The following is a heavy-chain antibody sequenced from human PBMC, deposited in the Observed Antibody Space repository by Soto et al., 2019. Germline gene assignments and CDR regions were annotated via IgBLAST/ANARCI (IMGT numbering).Heavy chain of an antibody. D-gene: IGHD1-26*01. J-gene: IGHJ6*03. Sequence: ETLSLTCTVSGGSISSYYWSWIRQPPGKGLEWIGYIYYSGSTNYNPSLRSRVTISVDTSKNQFSLKLSSVTAADTAVYYCARGDRRIPYYYYYMDVWGKGTTVTVSS. CDR1: GGSISSYY. CDR2: IYYSGST. CDR3: ARGDRRIPYYYYYMDV. V-gene: IGHV4-59*01.